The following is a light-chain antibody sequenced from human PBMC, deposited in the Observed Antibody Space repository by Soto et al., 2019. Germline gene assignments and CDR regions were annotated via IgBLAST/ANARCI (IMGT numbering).Light chain of an antibody. V-gene: IGKV3-11*01. Sequence: EIVLTQSPVTLSLSPGERATLSCRASQSVSSFLAWYQQKPGQPPRLLIYDVSNRAAGIPARFSGSGSGTDFTLTISSLEPEDFAVYPWLQRTDWPPVYTFGQGTKLEIK. J-gene: IGKJ2*01. CDR3: LQRTDWPPVYT. CDR2: DVS. CDR1: QSVSSF.